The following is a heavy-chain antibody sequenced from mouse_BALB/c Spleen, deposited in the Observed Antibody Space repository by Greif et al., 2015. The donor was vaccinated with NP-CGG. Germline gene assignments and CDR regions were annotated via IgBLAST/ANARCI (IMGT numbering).Heavy chain of an antibody. D-gene: IGHD1-2*01. CDR3: TRETTATWYSDV. V-gene: IGHV6-6*02. Sequence: DVQLQESGGGLVQPGGSMKLSCVASGFTFSNYWMNWVRQSPEKGLEWVAEIRLKSNNYATHYAESVKGRFTISRDDSKSSVYLQMNNLRAEDTGIYYCTRETTATWYSDVWGAGTTVTVSS. J-gene: IGHJ1*01. CDR1: GFTFSNYW. CDR2: IRLKSNNYAT.